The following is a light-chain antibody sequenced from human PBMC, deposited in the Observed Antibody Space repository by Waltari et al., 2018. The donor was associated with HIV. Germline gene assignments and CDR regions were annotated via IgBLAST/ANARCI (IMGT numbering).Light chain of an antibody. Sequence: EIVLTQSPGTLSLSPGESATLSCRAGQTVTSNTLGWYQQTPGQAPRLLIYGASSMSAVIPDRFSGSGSGTDFTLTISRLEPEDFAVYYCHQYGRSPAFGQGTKVEIK. J-gene: IGKJ1*01. V-gene: IGKV3-20*01. CDR3: HQYGRSPA. CDR1: QTVTSNT. CDR2: GAS.